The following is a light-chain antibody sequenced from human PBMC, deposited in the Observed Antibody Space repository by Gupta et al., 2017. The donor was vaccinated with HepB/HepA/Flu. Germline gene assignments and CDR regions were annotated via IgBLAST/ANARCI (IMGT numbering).Light chain of an antibody. CDR2: TTT. CDR1: TGAGTSGYY. J-gene: IGLJ3*02. Sequence: TVVTQESPLTVSQGGTVTLTCDSSTGAGTSGYYTYWFQQKPGQPPRALIYTTTNKRSCAPARGSGSLLGGKAALTRAGVQPEDEAEYYFLFHDGDAWVFGGGTKVTVL. V-gene: IGLV7-43*01. CDR3: LFHDGDAWV.